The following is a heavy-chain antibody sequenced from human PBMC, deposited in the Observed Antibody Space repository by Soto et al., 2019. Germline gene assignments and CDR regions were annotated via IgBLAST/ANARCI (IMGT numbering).Heavy chain of an antibody. Sequence: GGSLRLSCAASGFTFSSYAMSWVRQAPGKGLEWVSAISVSGGSTYYADSVKGRFTISRENYKNTLYLQMNSLRAEDTAVYYCAKAGDATMIVVVISYFAYWGQGTLVTVSS. CDR1: GFTFSSYA. J-gene: IGHJ4*02. D-gene: IGHD3-22*01. V-gene: IGHV3-23*01. CDR3: AKAGDATMIVVVISYFAY. CDR2: ISVSGGST.